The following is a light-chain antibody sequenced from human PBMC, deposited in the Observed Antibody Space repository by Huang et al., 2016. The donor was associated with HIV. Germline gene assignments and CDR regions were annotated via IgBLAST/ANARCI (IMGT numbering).Light chain of an antibody. CDR3: QQYYTTPIT. J-gene: IGKJ3*01. CDR2: GAS. CDR1: RSVFYSFNNKKY. Sequence: DILMTQSPDFLAVSLGERATINCRSSRSVFYSFNNKKYLAWYQQKPGQPPKLLIHGASTRESVVPDRFSGSGSGTDFTLTISSLQAEDVAIYYCQQYYTTPITFGPGTKVDIK. V-gene: IGKV4-1*01.